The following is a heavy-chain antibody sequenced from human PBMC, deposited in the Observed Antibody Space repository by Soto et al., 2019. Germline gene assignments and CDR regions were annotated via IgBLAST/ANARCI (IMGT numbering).Heavy chain of an antibody. CDR1: GYTFTSYG. CDR3: ARESARYCSSTSCYYYGMDV. D-gene: IGHD2-2*01. V-gene: IGHV1-18*01. CDR2: ISAYNGNT. J-gene: IGHJ6*02. Sequence: TSVKVSCKASGYTFTSYGISWVRQAPGQGLEWMGWISAYNGNTNYAQKLQGRVTMTTDTSTSTAYMELRSLRSDDTAVYYCARESARYCSSTSCYYYGMDVWGQGTTVTVSS.